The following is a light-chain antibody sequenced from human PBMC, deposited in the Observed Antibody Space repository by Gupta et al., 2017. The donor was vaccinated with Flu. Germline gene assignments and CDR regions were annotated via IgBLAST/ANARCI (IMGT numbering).Light chain of an antibody. CDR2: YVT. J-gene: IGLJ1*01. V-gene: IGLV2-14*03. Sequence: ITISCTGTSSDVGAYNYVSWYQQHPGTAPQVVIYYVTTRPSGVSNRFSGSKSGTTASLTISGLQAEDEAEYYCCSRTSGDTLLVCGTGTKV. CDR3: CSRTSGDTLLV. CDR1: SSDVGAYNY.